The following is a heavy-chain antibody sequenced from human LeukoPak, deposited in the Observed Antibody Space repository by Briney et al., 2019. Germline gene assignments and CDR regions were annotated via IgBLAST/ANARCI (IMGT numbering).Heavy chain of an antibody. CDR3: ARDRRKWELPYFDY. CDR1: GGSISSYY. Sequence: LETLSLTCTVSGGSISSYYWSWIRQPPGKGLEWIGYIYYSGSTNYKPSLKSRVTISVDTSKNQFSLKLSSVTAADTAVYYCARDRRKWELPYFDYWGQGTLVTVPS. D-gene: IGHD1-26*01. CDR2: IYYSGST. V-gene: IGHV4-59*01. J-gene: IGHJ4*02.